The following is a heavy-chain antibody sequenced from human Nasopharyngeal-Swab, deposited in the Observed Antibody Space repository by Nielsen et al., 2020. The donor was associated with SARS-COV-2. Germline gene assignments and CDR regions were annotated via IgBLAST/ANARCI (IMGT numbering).Heavy chain of an antibody. D-gene: IGHD4-23*01. CDR1: GFTFSDSA. CDR2: ISSNGGST. Sequence: GGSLRLSCAASGFTFSDSAIHWVRQAPGKGLEYVSAISSNGGSTYYANSVKGRFTISRDNSKNTLYLQMGSLRAEDMAVYYCARGSVTQYWYFDLWGRGTLVTVSS. V-gene: IGHV3-64*01. CDR3: ARGSVTQYWYFDL. J-gene: IGHJ2*01.